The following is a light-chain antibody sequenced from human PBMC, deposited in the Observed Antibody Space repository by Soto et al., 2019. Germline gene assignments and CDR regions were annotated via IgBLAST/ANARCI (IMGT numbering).Light chain of an antibody. CDR2: AAA. CDR1: QRLTSTY. Sequence: EIVLTQSPGTLSLSPGERATLSCRASQRLTSTYLAWYQQKPGQAPRLLIYAAANRATGIPDRFSGSGSGTDFTLTICRLEPEDFAVYYCQQRDIWPWTFGQGTKVDIK. V-gene: IGKV3D-20*02. CDR3: QQRDIWPWT. J-gene: IGKJ1*01.